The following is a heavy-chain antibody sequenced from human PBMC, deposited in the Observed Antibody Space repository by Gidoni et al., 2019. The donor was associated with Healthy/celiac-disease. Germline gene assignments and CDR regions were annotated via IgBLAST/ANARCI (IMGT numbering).Heavy chain of an antibody. CDR1: GGSFSGYY. CDR2: INHSGST. Sequence: QVQLQQWGAGLLKPSETLSLTCAVYGGSFSGYYWSWIRQPPGKGLEWIGEINHSGSTNYNPSLKSRVTISVDTSKNQFSLKLSSVTAADTAVYYCARGRKGLWFGELSHFDYWGQGTLVTVSS. J-gene: IGHJ4*02. CDR3: ARGRKGLWFGELSHFDY. V-gene: IGHV4-34*01. D-gene: IGHD3-10*01.